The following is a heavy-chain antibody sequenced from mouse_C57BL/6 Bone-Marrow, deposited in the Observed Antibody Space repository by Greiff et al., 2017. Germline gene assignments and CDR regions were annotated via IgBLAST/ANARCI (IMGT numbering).Heavy chain of an antibody. CDR2: IHPNSGST. Sequence: QVQLQQPGAELVKPGASVKLSCKASGYTFTSYWMHWVKQRPGQGLEWIGMIHPNSGSTNYNEKFKSKATLTVDKSSSTAYMQLTSLTSEDSAVYYCAREGWVPFAYWGQGTLVTVSA. CDR1: GYTFTSYW. D-gene: IGHD2-3*01. J-gene: IGHJ3*01. V-gene: IGHV1-64*01. CDR3: AREGWVPFAY.